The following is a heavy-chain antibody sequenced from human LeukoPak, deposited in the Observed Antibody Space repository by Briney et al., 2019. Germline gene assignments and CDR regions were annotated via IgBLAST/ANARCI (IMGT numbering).Heavy chain of an antibody. D-gene: IGHD4-11*01. Sequence: QAGGSLRLSCAASGFTFSSYSMNWVRQAPGKGLEWVSYISSSSSTIYYADSVKGRFTISRDNSKNTLYLQMNSLRAEDTAVYYCAKAPKSMTTVLDYWGQGTLVTVSS. J-gene: IGHJ4*02. CDR2: ISSSSSTI. CDR3: AKAPKSMTTVLDY. CDR1: GFTFSSYS. V-gene: IGHV3-48*01.